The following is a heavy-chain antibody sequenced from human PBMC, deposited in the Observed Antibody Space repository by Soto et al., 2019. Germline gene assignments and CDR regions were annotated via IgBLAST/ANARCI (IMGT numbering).Heavy chain of an antibody. CDR1: GYTFTSYG. J-gene: IGHJ5*02. D-gene: IGHD6-19*01. V-gene: IGHV1-18*01. CDR3: ARASNAVAGPMDNWFDP. CDR2: ISAYNGNT. Sequence: ASVKVSCKASGYTFTSYGISGVRQAPGQGLEWMGWISAYNGNTNYAQKLQGRVTMTTDTSTSTAYMELRSLRSDDTAVYYCARASNAVAGPMDNWFDPWGQGTLVTVSS.